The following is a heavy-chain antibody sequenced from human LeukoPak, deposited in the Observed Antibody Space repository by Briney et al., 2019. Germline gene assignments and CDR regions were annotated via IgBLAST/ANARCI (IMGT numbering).Heavy chain of an antibody. CDR2: ISAYNGNT. J-gene: IGHJ4*02. CDR1: GYTFTSYG. V-gene: IGHV1-18*01. CDR3: ARAQYCSSTSCKYSSSFDY. Sequence: GASVKVSCKASGYTFTSYGISWVRQAPGQGLEWMGWISAYNGNTNYAQKLQGRVTMTTDTSTSTAYMELSRLRSDDTAVYYCARAQYCSSTSCKYSSSFDYWGQGTLVTVSS. D-gene: IGHD2-2*01.